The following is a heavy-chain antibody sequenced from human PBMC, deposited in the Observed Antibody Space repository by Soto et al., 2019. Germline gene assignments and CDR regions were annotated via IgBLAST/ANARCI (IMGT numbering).Heavy chain of an antibody. CDR2: IYYSGST. J-gene: IGHJ6*02. CDR3: ARQRYYYGSGSYPRGGMDV. V-gene: IGHV4-59*08. Sequence: SETLSLTCTVSGGSISSYYWSWIRQPPGKGLEWIGYIYYSGSTNYNPSLKSRVTISVDTSKNQFSLKLSSVTAADTAVYYCARQRYYYGSGSYPRGGMDVWGQGTTVTVSS. CDR1: GGSISSYY. D-gene: IGHD3-10*01.